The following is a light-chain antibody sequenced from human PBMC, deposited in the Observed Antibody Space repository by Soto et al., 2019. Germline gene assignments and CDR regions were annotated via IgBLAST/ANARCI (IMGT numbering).Light chain of an antibody. V-gene: IGKV1-5*01. Sequence: GDLVTITCRASQSVSDWLAWYQQKPGKAPKLLIYDASRLESAVPSRFSGSGSQTEFTLTISSLQPDDFASYYCQQLNGYPITFGQGTRLEIK. CDR3: QQLNGYPIT. CDR2: DAS. J-gene: IGKJ5*01. CDR1: QSVSDW.